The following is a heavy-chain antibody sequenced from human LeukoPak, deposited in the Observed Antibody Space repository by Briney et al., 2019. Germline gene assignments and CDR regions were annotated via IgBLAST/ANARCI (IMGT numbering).Heavy chain of an antibody. CDR2: ISGSGGST. CDR3: AKGPPGIVVVTASRH. CDR1: GFTFSSYA. Sequence: PGASLRLSCAASGFTFSSYAMSWVRQAPGKGLEWVSAISGSGGSTYYAASVKGRLTISRDNSKNTLYLQMNSLRAEDTAVYYCAKGPPGIVVVTASRHWGQGTLVTVSS. J-gene: IGHJ1*01. V-gene: IGHV3-23*01. D-gene: IGHD2-21*02.